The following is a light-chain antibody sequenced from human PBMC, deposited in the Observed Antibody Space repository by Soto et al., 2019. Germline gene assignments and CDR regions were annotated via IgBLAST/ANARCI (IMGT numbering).Light chain of an antibody. CDR1: SSDVGSYNL. J-gene: IGLJ2*01. CDR3: CSYAVTNILV. V-gene: IGLV2-23*01. Sequence: QSALNQPAFVSGSPGQSITISCTGTSSDVGSYNLVSWFQQHPGKAPKLMIYEGSKRPSGVSNRFSGSKSGNTASLTISGLQAEDEADYYCCSYAVTNILVVGGGTKLTVL. CDR2: EGS.